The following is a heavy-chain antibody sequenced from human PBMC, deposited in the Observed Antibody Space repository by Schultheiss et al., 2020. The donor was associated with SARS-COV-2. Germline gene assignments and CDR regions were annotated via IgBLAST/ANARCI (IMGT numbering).Heavy chain of an antibody. V-gene: IGHV3-30*04. CDR2: ISYDGSNK. CDR3: ARVEWPTYYFDY. Sequence: GGSLRLSCAASGFTFSSYAMHWVRQAPGKGLEWVAVISYDGSNKYYADSVKGRFTISRDDAKSTLYLQMNSLRGEDTAVYYCARVEWPTYYFDYWGQGTLVTVSS. D-gene: IGHD3-3*01. CDR1: GFTFSSYA. J-gene: IGHJ4*02.